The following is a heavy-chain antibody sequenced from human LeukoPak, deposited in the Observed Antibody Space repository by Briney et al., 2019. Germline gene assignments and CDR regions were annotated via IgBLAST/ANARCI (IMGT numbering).Heavy chain of an antibody. CDR3: ARASTYHYDWFDP. D-gene: IGHD2-2*01. J-gene: IGHJ5*02. CDR1: GFTFSSYW. Sequence: GSLRLSCAASGFTFSSYWMHWVRQAPGKGLVWVSRVNTDGRTTSHADSVKGRFTISRENAKNTLYLQMNSLRAEDTAVYYCARASTYHYDWFDPWGQGTLVTVSS. V-gene: IGHV3-74*01. CDR2: VNTDGRTT.